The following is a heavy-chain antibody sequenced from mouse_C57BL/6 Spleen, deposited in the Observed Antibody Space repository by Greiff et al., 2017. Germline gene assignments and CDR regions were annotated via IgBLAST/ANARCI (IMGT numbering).Heavy chain of an antibody. CDR1: GYTFTGYW. D-gene: IGHD3-2*02. CDR2: LFPATGST. Sequence: QVQLTQSGAELMKPGASVKLSCKASGYTFTGYWIEWVQQRPGHGLEWIGVLFPATGSTNYNEKFKGKATLTVDTSSSTAYMQLSSLTSDDSAIYYGARLTAQATSWFADWGQGTLVTVSA. J-gene: IGHJ3*01. V-gene: IGHV1-9*01. CDR3: ARLTAQATSWFAD.